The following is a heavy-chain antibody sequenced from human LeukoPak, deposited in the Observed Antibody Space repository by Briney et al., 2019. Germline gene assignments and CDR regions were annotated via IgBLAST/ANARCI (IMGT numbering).Heavy chain of an antibody. CDR1: GGSLSTHH. CDR3: ARGYDSSAYYPLSY. V-gene: IGHV4-59*11. D-gene: IGHD3-22*01. J-gene: IGHJ4*02. Sequence: SETLSLTCVVSGGSLSTHHWSWIRQSPGRGLEWIGYISDSGSTNYNPSLKSRVTISVDTSKNQFSLILTSVTAADTAVYYCARGYDSSAYYPLSYWGQGTLVTVSS. CDR2: ISDSGST.